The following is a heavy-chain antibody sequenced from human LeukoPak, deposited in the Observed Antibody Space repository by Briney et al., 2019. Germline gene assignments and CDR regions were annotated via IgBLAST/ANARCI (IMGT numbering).Heavy chain of an antibody. J-gene: IGHJ4*02. V-gene: IGHV4-61*02. CDR2: IYTSGST. CDR3: ARARKGRGYSYLHFDY. Sequence: PSQTLSLTCTVSGGSISSGSYYWSWIRQPAGKGLEWIGCIYTSGSTNYNPSLKSRVTISVDTSKNQFSLKLSSVTAADTAVYYCARARKGRGYSYLHFDYWGQGTLVTVSS. D-gene: IGHD5-18*01. CDR1: GGSISSGSYY.